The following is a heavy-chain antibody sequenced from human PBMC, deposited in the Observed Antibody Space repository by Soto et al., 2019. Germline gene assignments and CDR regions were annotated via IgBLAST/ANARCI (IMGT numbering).Heavy chain of an antibody. V-gene: IGHV5-51*01. Sequence: GESLKISCKGSGYTFTDYWIGWVRQLPGKGLEWMGIIYPGDSDTRYSPSFQGHVTITVDKSTSTAYLQWNTLKASDTAMYYCARHGYSGYDWPFDYWGQGTLVTVSS. D-gene: IGHD5-12*01. CDR1: GYTFTDYW. CDR3: ARHGYSGYDWPFDY. J-gene: IGHJ4*02. CDR2: IYPGDSDT.